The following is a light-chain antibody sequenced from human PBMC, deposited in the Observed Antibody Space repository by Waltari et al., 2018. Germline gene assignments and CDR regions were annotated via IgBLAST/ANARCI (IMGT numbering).Light chain of an antibody. CDR2: WGS. V-gene: IGKV4-1*01. J-gene: IGKJ5*01. CDR1: QSVLHSSNNKNY. Sequence: DIVMTQSPDSLAVSLGERATINCKSSQSVLHSSNNKNYLAWYRQKPGQPPKLLIYWGSTRESWVPDRISGSGSGTDFTLTISSLQAEDVAVYYCQQYYSSPHTFGLGTRLEIK. CDR3: QQYYSSPHT.